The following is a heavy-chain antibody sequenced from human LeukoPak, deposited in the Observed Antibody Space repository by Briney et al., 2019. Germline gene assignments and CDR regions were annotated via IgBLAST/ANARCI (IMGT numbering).Heavy chain of an antibody. CDR2: IGSSSTHT. CDR3: ARDDRFDGSGHYTAFDV. J-gene: IGHJ3*01. V-gene: IGHV3-11*05. D-gene: IGHD3-22*01. CDR1: GGSIRIATYS. Sequence: LSLTCTVSGGSIRIATYSWAWIRQPPGKGLEWISFIGSSSTHTNYADSVKGRFTISRDNAKNSLFLQMNSLRDEDTAVYYCARDDRFDGSGHYTAFDVWGQGTMVTVSS.